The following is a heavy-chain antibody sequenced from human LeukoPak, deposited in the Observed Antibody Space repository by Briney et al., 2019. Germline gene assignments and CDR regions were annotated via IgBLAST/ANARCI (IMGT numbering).Heavy chain of an antibody. CDR3: VKDTTDYYFDC. J-gene: IGHJ4*02. Sequence: PGGSLRLSCSASGFTFSSYAMHWVRQAPGKGLEYVSAISSNGGSTYYADSVEGRFTISRDNSKNTLYLQMSSLRAEDTAVYYCVKDTTDYYFDCWGQGTLVTVSS. CDR2: ISSNGGST. CDR1: GFTFSSYA. D-gene: IGHD1-1*01. V-gene: IGHV3-64D*06.